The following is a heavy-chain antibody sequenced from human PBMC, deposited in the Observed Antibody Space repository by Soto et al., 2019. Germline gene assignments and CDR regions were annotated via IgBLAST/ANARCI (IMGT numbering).Heavy chain of an antibody. CDR2: IYYSGST. CDR3: ARDTMNTVTTFSFDP. CDR1: GGSISSYY. D-gene: IGHD4-4*01. V-gene: IGHV4-59*01. Sequence: XATLSLTCTVSGGSISSYYWSWIRQPPGKGLEWIGYIYYSGSTNYNPSLKSRVTISVDTSKNQFSLKLSSVTAADTAVYYCARDTMNTVTTFSFDPWGQGTLVTVSS. J-gene: IGHJ5*02.